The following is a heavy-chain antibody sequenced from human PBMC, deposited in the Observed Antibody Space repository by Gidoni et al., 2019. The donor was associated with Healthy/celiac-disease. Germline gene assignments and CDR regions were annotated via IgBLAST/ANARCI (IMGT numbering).Heavy chain of an antibody. CDR1: GGTFRSYA. CDR2: IIPIFGTA. CDR3: ARDQGYCSGGSCNYYYYYGMDV. D-gene: IGHD2-15*01. V-gene: IGHV1-69*01. J-gene: IGHJ6*02. Sequence: QVQLVQSGAEVKKPGSSVKVSCKASGGTFRSYAISWVRQAPGQGLEWMGGIIPIFGTANYAQKFQGRVTITADESTSTAYMELSSLRSEDTAVYYCARDQGYCSGGSCNYYYYYGMDVWGQGTTVTVSS.